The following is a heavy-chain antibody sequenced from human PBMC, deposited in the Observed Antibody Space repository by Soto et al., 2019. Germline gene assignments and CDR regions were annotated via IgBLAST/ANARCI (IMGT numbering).Heavy chain of an antibody. Sequence: SETLSLTCTVSGGSISSYYWSWIRQPPGKGLEWIGYIYYSGSTNYNPSLKSRVTISVDTSKNQFSLKLSSVTAADTAVYYCARGHNRFDPWGQGTLVTVSS. V-gene: IGHV4-59*08. CDR2: IYYSGST. CDR3: ARGHNRFDP. J-gene: IGHJ5*02. CDR1: GGSISSYY.